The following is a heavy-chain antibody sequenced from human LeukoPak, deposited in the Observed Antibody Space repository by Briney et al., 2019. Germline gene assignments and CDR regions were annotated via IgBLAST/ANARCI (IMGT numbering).Heavy chain of an antibody. J-gene: IGHJ6*02. CDR2: INHSGST. CDR1: GGSFSGYY. CDR3: ASRKAHYYYYGMDV. Sequence: PSETLSLNCAVYGGSFSGYYWRWIRQPPGKGLEWIGEINHSGSTNYNPSLKSRVTISVDTSKNQFSLKLSSVTAADTAVYYCASRKAHYYYYGMDVWGQGTTVTVSS. V-gene: IGHV4-34*01.